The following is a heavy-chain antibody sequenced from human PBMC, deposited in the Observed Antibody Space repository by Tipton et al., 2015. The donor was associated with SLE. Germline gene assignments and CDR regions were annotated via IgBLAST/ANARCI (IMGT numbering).Heavy chain of an antibody. Sequence: VQLVQSGAEVKKPGASVKVSCKASGYTFTSYGISWVRQAPGQGLEWMGWISAYNGNTNYAQKLQGRVTMTTDTSTSTAYMELRSLRSDDTAVYYCARDTRDRVFLRGMAAAGRFDTWGQGTLVTVSS. CDR1: GYTFTSYG. J-gene: IGHJ4*02. CDR2: ISAYNGNT. D-gene: IGHD6-13*01. V-gene: IGHV1-18*01. CDR3: ARDTRDRVFLRGMAAAGRFDT.